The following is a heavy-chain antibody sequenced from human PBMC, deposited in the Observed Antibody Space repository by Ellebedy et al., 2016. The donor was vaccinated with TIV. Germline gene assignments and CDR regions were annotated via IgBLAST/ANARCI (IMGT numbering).Heavy chain of an antibody. CDR3: ARNGGHYYGSGTMGD. CDR2: ISYSGST. Sequence: SETLSLXCTVSGGSISSSTYYWGWIRQPPGKGLEWIGIISYSGSTYYNPSLKSRVTISVDTSKNQFSLKLSSVTAADTAVYYCARNGGHYYGSGTMGDWGQGTLVTVSS. J-gene: IGHJ4*02. CDR1: GGSISSSTYY. V-gene: IGHV4-39*01. D-gene: IGHD3-10*01.